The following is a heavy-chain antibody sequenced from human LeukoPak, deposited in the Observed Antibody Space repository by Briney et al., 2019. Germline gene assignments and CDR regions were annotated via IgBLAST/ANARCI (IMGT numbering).Heavy chain of an antibody. J-gene: IGHJ4*02. D-gene: IGHD3-22*01. V-gene: IGHV3-33*01. Sequence: GRSLRLSCVASGFTLSTYGMHWVRQAPGKGLEWVAVIWYDGTNRYYVDSVKGRFTISRDNSKNTLFLQLNSLRAGDTAVYYCARGTHYYYDTSGIRDGLDYWGQGTLVTVSS. CDR1: GFTLSTYG. CDR3: ARGTHYYYDTSGIRDGLDY. CDR2: IWYDGTNR.